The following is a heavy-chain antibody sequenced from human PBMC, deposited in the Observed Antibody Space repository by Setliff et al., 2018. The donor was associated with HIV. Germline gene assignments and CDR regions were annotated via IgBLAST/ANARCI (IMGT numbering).Heavy chain of an antibody. CDR3: ARRIIAAAGTWFDP. J-gene: IGHJ5*02. Sequence: PSETLSLTCTVSGGSISSGSYYWGWIRQPPGKGLEWIGSIYHSGSTYYNPSLKSRVTISVDTSKNQFSLKLSSVTAADTAVYYCARRIIAAAGTWFDPWGQGTLVTVSS. CDR1: GGSISSGSYY. V-gene: IGHV4-39*07. CDR2: IYHSGST. D-gene: IGHD6-13*01.